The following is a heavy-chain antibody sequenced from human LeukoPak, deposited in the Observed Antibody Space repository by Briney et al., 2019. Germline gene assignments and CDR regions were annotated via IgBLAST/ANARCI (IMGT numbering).Heavy chain of an antibody. Sequence: GGSLRLSCAASGFTFSSYAMHWVSQAPGKGLEWVAVISYDGSNKYYADSVKGRFTISRDNSKNTLYLQMNSLRAEDTAVYYCAREGPLSSFDPWGQGTLVTVSS. D-gene: IGHD3-10*01. CDR2: ISYDGSNK. CDR1: GFTFSSYA. CDR3: AREGPLSSFDP. J-gene: IGHJ5*02. V-gene: IGHV3-30-3*01.